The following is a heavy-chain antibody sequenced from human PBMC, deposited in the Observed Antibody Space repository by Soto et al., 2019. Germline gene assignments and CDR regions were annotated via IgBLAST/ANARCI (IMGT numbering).Heavy chain of an antibody. CDR1: GYTFTSYD. D-gene: IGHD4-17*01. CDR3: AREGTTVTTDNSNWFDP. CDR2: ISAYNGNT. V-gene: IGHV1-18*01. Sequence: QVQLVQSGAEVKKHGASVKVSCNASGYTFTSYDIRWVRQAPGQGLEWMGWISAYNGNTNYAQKLEGSVTMTTDTSKSTAYVELRSLRSDDTAVYYCAREGTTVTTDNSNWFDPRRQATLVTVSS. J-gene: IGHJ5*02.